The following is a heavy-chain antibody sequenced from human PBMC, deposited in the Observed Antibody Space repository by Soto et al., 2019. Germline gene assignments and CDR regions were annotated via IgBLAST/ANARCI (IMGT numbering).Heavy chain of an antibody. CDR1: GFTFSDHY. Sequence: EVQLVESGGGLVQPGGSLRLSCAASGFTFSDHYMDWVRQAPGKGLEWVGRIRNKATSYTTEYAASVKGRFTISRDDSNISLYLQMNSLKTEDTAVYYCVRVTVGTYYLYYWGQGTLFTVSS. J-gene: IGHJ4*02. CDR2: IRNKATSYTT. CDR3: VRVTVGTYYLYY. D-gene: IGHD1-26*01. V-gene: IGHV3-72*01.